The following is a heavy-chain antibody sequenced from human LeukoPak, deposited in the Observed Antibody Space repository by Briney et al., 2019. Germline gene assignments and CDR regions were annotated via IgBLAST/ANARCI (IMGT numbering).Heavy chain of an antibody. D-gene: IGHD3-10*02. CDR1: GFTFSSYE. J-gene: IGHJ6*03. CDR2: NTSCGRNL. CDR3: AELGITMIGGG. V-gene: IGHV3-48*03. Sequence: GGSLRLSCAASGFTFSSYEMNWVREAPGKGLECVSYNTSCGRNLYSADSVKGRFTISRDNPKNSLYLQMNSLRAEDTAVYYCAELGITMIGGGWGKGATVTISS.